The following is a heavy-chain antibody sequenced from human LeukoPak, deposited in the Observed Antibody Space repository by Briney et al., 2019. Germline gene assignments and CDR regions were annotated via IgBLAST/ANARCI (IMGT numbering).Heavy chain of an antibody. J-gene: IGHJ5*02. Sequence: GESLRISCKGSGYSFTSYWIGWVRQMPGKGLEWMGIIYPGDSDTRYSPSFLGQVTISADKSISTAYLQWSSLKASDTAMYYCARSYYYGSGSYICFDPWGQGTLVTVSS. CDR1: GYSFTSYW. CDR3: ARSYYYGSGSYICFDP. CDR2: IYPGDSDT. D-gene: IGHD3-10*01. V-gene: IGHV5-51*01.